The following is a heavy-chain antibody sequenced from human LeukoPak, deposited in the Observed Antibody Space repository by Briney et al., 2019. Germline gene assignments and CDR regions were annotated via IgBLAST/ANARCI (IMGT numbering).Heavy chain of an antibody. D-gene: IGHD3-3*01. Sequence: GGSLRLSCAASGFTFTSYWMSWVRQAPGKGLEWVANVRQDGSDKYYVDSVKGRFTISRDNAKNSLYLQMNSLRAEDTAVYYCARDNTIFGVAHINHWGQGTLVTVSS. CDR3: ARDNTIFGVAHINH. CDR1: GFTFTSYW. CDR2: VRQDGSDK. V-gene: IGHV3-7*01. J-gene: IGHJ5*02.